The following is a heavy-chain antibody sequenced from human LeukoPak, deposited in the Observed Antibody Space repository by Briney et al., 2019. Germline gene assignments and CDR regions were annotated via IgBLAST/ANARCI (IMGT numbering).Heavy chain of an antibody. CDR1: GFTFSSYW. V-gene: IGHV3-21*01. D-gene: IGHD2-8*01. CDR3: ASENGAYYYYYXXV. CDR2: ISSSSSYI. J-gene: IGHJ6*03. Sequence: GGALRLSCAASGFTFSSYWMSGVRQAPGKGREGVSSISSSSSYIYYADSVRGRFTISRDNAKNSLYLQMNSLRAEDTAVYYCASENGAYYYYYXXVWGXXTTXTVSS.